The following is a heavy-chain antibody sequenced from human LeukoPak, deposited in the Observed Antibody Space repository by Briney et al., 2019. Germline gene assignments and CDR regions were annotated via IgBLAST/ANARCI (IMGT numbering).Heavy chain of an antibody. CDR2: ISWNSGYI. D-gene: IGHD3-10*01. J-gene: IGHJ4*02. CDR3: AKGSYGSGSYVDY. CDR1: GFTFDDYA. Sequence: GGSLRLSCAASGFTFDDYAMHWVRQAPGKGLEWVSGISWNSGYIGYEDSVKGRFTISRDNAKKSLYLQMNSLRAEDTALYYCAKGSYGSGSYVDYWGQGTLITVSS. V-gene: IGHV3-9*01.